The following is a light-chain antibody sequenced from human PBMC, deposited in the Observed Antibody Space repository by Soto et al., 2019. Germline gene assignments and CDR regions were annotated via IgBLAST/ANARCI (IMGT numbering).Light chain of an antibody. V-gene: IGKV2-30*01. CDR3: MQGTHWPLT. CDR2: RVS. CDR1: QSLVYTDGNTY. J-gene: IGKJ4*01. Sequence: DVVMTQSPLSLPVTLGQPASISCRSSQSLVYTDGNTYLSWFQQRLGQSPRRLIYRVSNRDSGVPDRFSGSGSGTDFTLKISRVEAEDVGVYYCMQGTHWPLTFGGGTKVDIK.